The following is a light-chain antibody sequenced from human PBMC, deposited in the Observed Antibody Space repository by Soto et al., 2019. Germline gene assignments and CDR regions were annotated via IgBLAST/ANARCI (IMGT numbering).Light chain of an antibody. CDR1: QSISGF. Sequence: DIQMTQSPSSLSASVGERVTIDCRASQSISGFLNWFQQKPGKAPKLLIYAASSLQSGVPSRFSGSGSGTEFTLTISSLQPDDFATYYCQQYNSQTFGQGTKVDIK. CDR2: AAS. CDR3: QQYNSQT. V-gene: IGKV1-39*01. J-gene: IGKJ1*01.